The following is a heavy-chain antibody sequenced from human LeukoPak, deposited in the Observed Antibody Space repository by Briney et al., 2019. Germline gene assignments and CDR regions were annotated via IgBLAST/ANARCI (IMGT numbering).Heavy chain of an antibody. J-gene: IGHJ4*02. D-gene: IGHD3-22*01. CDR1: WGSVSSNIDY. CDR2: IYYSGST. CDR3: AREDSSGYLGY. V-gene: IGHV4-61*01. Sequence: PSETLSLTCTVSWGSVSSNIDYCNWIRQPPGKGLEWIGYIYYSGSTNYNPSLKSRVTISVDTSKNQFSLKLTSLTAADTAVYYCAREDSSGYLGYWGQGTLVTVSS.